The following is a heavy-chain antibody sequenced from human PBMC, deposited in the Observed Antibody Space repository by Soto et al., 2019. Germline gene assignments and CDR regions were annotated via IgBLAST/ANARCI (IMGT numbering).Heavy chain of an antibody. V-gene: IGHV1-2*02. CDR3: ARGMTGTYLRVF. CDR2: ISPNTGGT. Sequence: QVQLVQSGAEVKKPGASVKVSCKASGYSFTAYYMHWVRQAPGQGLEWMGWISPNTGGTNYAQNFQGRVTMTSDTSINTAYMELSRLTSDDTAVYYCARGMTGTYLRVFWGQGTLVTVSS. CDR1: GYSFTAYY. J-gene: IGHJ4*02. D-gene: IGHD1-7*01.